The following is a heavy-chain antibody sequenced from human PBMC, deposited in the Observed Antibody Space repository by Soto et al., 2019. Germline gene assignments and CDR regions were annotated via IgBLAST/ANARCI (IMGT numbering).Heavy chain of an antibody. CDR2: IIPILGIA. J-gene: IGHJ3*02. CDR3: ARASDASIMITFGGVIDFDAFDI. V-gene: IGHV1-69*02. D-gene: IGHD3-16*02. Sequence: QVQLVQSGAEVKKPGSSVKVSCKASGGTFSSYTISWVRQAPGQGLEWMGRIIPILGIANYAQKSQGRVTITADKSTSTAYMELSSLRSEDTAVYYCARASDASIMITFGGVIDFDAFDIWGQGTMVTVSS. CDR1: GGTFSSYT.